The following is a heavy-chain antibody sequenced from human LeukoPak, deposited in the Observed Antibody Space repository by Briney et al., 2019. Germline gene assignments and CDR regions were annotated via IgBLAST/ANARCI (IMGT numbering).Heavy chain of an antibody. CDR1: GFTFSSYS. J-gene: IGHJ4*02. CDR2: ISASSSYI. CDR3: ARDEGPPRYNWNYGGPDY. D-gene: IGHD1-7*01. V-gene: IGHV3-21*01. Sequence: KPGGSLRLFCAASGFTFSSYSMNWVRQAPGKGLEWVSFISASSSYIYYADSVKGRFTISRDNAKNSLYLQMNSLRAEDTAVYYCARDEGPPRYNWNYGGPDYWGQGTLVTVSS.